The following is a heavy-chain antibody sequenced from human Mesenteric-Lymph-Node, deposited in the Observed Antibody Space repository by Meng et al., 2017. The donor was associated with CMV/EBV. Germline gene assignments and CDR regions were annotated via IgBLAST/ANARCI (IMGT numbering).Heavy chain of an antibody. Sequence: GGSLRLSCAASGFTFDAYAMHWVRQVPEKGLEWVSGINWNSDHLDYADSVRGRFTISRDNAKSSLYLQMNSLRPEDTAFYYCVKDGRARRGVSDDMLSLDYWGQGTLVTVSS. CDR1: GFTFDAYA. CDR3: VKDGRARRGVSDDMLSLDY. CDR2: INWNSDHL. J-gene: IGHJ4*02. V-gene: IGHV3-9*01. D-gene: IGHD3-10*01.